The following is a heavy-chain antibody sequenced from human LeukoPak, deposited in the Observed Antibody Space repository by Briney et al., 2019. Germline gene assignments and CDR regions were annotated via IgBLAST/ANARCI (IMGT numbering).Heavy chain of an antibody. CDR2: IYNRGNT. CDR3: ARERGFGVVTPEIDC. J-gene: IGHJ4*02. V-gene: IGHV4-39*02. Sequence: ASETLSLTCTVSGGSISSTTYSWAWIRQPPGKGLEWIGNIYNRGNTHYKPSLKSRVTISADTSKNQFSLNLRSATAADTAVYYCARERGFGVVTPEIDCWGQGTLVTVSS. CDR1: GGSISSTTYS. D-gene: IGHD3-3*01.